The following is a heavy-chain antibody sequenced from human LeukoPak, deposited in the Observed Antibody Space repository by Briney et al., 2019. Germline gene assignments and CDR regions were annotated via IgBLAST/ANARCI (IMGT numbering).Heavy chain of an antibody. V-gene: IGHV3-21*01. CDR2: ISSRGDYK. CDR3: ARDRPKVSTIEDDYDMDV. Sequence: GGSLRLSCAASGVGFSVDMIAWVRQAPGKGLEWVSSISSRGDYKYYADSVKGRFTISRDKAENSVFLQMNSLRAAAAAVYYCARDRPKVSTIEDDYDMDVWGQGTTVTVSS. CDR1: GVGFSVDM. D-gene: IGHD5/OR15-5a*01. J-gene: IGHJ6*02.